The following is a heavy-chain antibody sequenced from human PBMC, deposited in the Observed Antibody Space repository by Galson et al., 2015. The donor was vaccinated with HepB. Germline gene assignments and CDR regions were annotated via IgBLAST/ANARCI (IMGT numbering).Heavy chain of an antibody. J-gene: IGHJ6*02. CDR3: AREGGPPSYAGVGLDV. CDR2: SSHVGNNE. Sequence: SLRLSCAASGFTFSTYSMHWVRQAPGKGLEWVAFSSHVGNNENYADSLKGRFTVSRDNSKNSLDLQMNSLRTEDTAVYYCAREGGPPSYAGVGLDVWGQGTTVTVSS. V-gene: IGHV3-30*04. CDR1: GFTFSTYS. D-gene: IGHD2-8*01.